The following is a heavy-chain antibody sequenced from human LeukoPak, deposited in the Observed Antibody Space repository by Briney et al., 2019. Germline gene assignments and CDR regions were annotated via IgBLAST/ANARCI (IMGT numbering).Heavy chain of an antibody. V-gene: IGHV3-53*01. CDR1: GFTVSSNY. D-gene: IGHD3-22*01. CDR2: IYSGVST. Sequence: PGGSLRLSCAASGFTVSSNYMSWVRQAPGKGLEWASVIYSGVSTYYADSVRGRFTISRDNSKNTLYLQMNSLRAEDTAVYYCARASAKYYYDSSGYLFDYWGQGTLVTVSS. CDR3: ARASAKYYYDSSGYLFDY. J-gene: IGHJ4*02.